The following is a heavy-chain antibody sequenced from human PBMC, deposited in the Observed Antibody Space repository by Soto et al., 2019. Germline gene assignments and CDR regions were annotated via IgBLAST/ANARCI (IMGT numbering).Heavy chain of an antibody. CDR2: ISSSSSYI. CDR3: ARECCFGNGRTFDY. V-gene: IGHV3-21*01. CDR1: GFTFSSYS. D-gene: IGHD2-15*01. Sequence: GGSLRLSCAVSGFTFSSYSMNWVRQAPGKGLEWVSSISSSSSYIYYADSVKGRFTISRDNAKNSLYLQMNSLRAEDTAVYYCARECCFGNGRTFDYWGQGTLVTVSS. J-gene: IGHJ4*02.